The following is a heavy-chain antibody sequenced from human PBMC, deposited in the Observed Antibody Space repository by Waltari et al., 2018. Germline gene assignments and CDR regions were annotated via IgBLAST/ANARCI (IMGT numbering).Heavy chain of an antibody. J-gene: IGHJ4*02. Sequence: QLQLQESGPGLVKPSETLSLTCTVSGGSISSSSYYWGWIRQPPGKGLEWIGSIYYSGSTYYNPSLKSRVTISVDTSKNQFSLKLSSVTAADTAVYYCAREYQLLLGVVPDYWGQGTLVTVSS. CDR1: GGSISSSSYY. CDR2: IYYSGST. D-gene: IGHD2-2*01. CDR3: AREYQLLLGVVPDY. V-gene: IGHV4-39*01.